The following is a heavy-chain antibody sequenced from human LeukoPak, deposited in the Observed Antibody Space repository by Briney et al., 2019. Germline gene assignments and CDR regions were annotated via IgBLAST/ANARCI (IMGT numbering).Heavy chain of an antibody. J-gene: IGHJ5*02. D-gene: IGHD3-3*01. CDR1: GGSFSGYY. V-gene: IGHV4-34*01. CDR3: ARRAEGGGAYDFWSGYYVAGRFDP. Sequence: PSETLSLTCAVYGGSFSGYYWSWIRQPPGKGLEWIGEINHSGSTNYNPSLKSRVTISVDTSKNQFSLKLSSVTAADTAVYYCARRAEGGGAYDFWSGYYVAGRFDPWGQGTLVTVSS. CDR2: INHSGST.